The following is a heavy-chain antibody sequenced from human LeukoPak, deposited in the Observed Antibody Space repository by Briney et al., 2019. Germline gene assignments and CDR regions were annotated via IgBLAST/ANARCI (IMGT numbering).Heavy chain of an antibody. Sequence: PGGSLRLSCAAPGFTFSSYAMHWVRQAPGKGLEWVAVISYDGSNKYYADSVKGRFTISRDNSKNTLYLQMNSLRAEDTAVYYCARDPSDILTGYYKEYVPYYFDYWGQGTLVTVSS. J-gene: IGHJ4*02. V-gene: IGHV3-30*04. D-gene: IGHD3-9*01. CDR1: GFTFSSYA. CDR3: ARDPSDILTGYYKEYVPYYFDY. CDR2: ISYDGSNK.